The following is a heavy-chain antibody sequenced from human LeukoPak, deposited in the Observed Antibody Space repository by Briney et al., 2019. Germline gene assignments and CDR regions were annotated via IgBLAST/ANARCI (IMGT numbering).Heavy chain of an antibody. Sequence: PSETLSLTCTVSGGSISSYYWSWIRQPPGKGLEWIGYIYYSGSTNDKPSLKSRVTISVDKSKNQFSLKLSSVTAADTAVYYCARVYDFWSGDTNWFDHWGQGTLVTVSS. J-gene: IGHJ5*02. CDR1: GGSISSYY. CDR3: ARVYDFWSGDTNWFDH. V-gene: IGHV4-59*01. CDR2: IYYSGST. D-gene: IGHD3-3*01.